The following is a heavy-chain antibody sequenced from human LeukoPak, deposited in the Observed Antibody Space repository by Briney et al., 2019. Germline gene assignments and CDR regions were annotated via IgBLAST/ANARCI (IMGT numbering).Heavy chain of an antibody. J-gene: IGHJ4*02. Sequence: GGSLRLSCAASGFTFSNYAMTWVRQSPGKGLEWVSTISGSGGDTYYADSVKGRFTMSRDNSKNTLDSQMSSLRAEDTAIYYCAKDNSGNFLSPFDYWGQGTLVAVSS. D-gene: IGHD1-26*01. CDR3: AKDNSGNFLSPFDY. V-gene: IGHV3-23*01. CDR1: GFTFSNYA. CDR2: ISGSGGDT.